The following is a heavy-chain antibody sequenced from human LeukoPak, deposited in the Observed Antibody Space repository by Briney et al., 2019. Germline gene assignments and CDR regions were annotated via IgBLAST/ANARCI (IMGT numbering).Heavy chain of an antibody. V-gene: IGHV1-69*05. CDR2: VIPIFGTA. Sequence: GASVKVSCKASGGTFSSYAISWVRQAPGRGLEWMGGVIPIFGTANYAQKFQGRVTITTDESTSTAYMELSSLRSEDTAVYYCASPYYYDSSGYQRAHWYFDLWGRGTLVTVSS. CDR3: ASPYYYDSSGYQRAHWYFDL. CDR1: GGTFSSYA. J-gene: IGHJ2*01. D-gene: IGHD3-22*01.